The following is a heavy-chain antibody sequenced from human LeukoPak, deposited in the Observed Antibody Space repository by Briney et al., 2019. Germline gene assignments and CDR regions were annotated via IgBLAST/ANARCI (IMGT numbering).Heavy chain of an antibody. Sequence: GGSLRLSCTASGFTFSNYAMSWVRQAPGKGLEWVSAISGSGGGTYFADSVKGRFTISRDNSKNTLYLQMNSLRAEDTAVYYCARTAMITFGGVIVIGPGIDYWGQGTLVTVSS. D-gene: IGHD3-16*02. CDR1: GFTFSNYA. V-gene: IGHV3-23*01. J-gene: IGHJ4*02. CDR3: ARTAMITFGGVIVIGPGIDY. CDR2: ISGSGGGT.